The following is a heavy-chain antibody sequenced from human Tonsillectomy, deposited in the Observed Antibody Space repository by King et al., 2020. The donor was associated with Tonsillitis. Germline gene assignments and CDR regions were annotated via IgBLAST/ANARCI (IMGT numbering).Heavy chain of an antibody. V-gene: IGHV1-2*02. J-gene: IGHJ5*02. D-gene: IGHD6-13*01. CDR3: ARDQKDSRGFDP. CDR1: GYTFTGYY. Sequence: QLVQSGAEVKKPGASVKVSCKASGYTFTGYYMHWVRQAPGQGLEWMGWINPHSGGTNYAQKFQGRGTMTRDTSITTAYMELSRLRSDDTALYYCARDQKDSRGFDPWGQGTLVTVSS. CDR2: INPHSGGT.